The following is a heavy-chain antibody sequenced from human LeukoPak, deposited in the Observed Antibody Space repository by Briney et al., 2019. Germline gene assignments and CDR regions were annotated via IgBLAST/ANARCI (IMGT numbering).Heavy chain of an antibody. CDR3: ARQYSTNWYDDRGWFDP. CDR2: IYHSGST. Sequence: PSETLSLTYSVSTYSISSAYYWGWIRQPPGKGLQWIGSIYHSGSTSYNPSLKSRVTISVDTSKNQFSLKLSSVTAADTAFYYCARQYSTNWYDDRGWFDPWGQGTLVTVSS. V-gene: IGHV4-38-2*02. CDR1: TYSISSAYY. J-gene: IGHJ5*02. D-gene: IGHD6-13*01.